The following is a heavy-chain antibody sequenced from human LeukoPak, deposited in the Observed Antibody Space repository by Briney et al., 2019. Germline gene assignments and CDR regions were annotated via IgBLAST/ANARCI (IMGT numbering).Heavy chain of an antibody. Sequence: PSETLSLTCTVSGGSISSYYWSWVRQPPGEGLEWIGYIYYSGSTNYNPSLKSRVTISVDTSKNQFSLKLSSVTAADTAVYYGAREVMPGCSGGSCYEPMYNCFDPWGQGTLVTVSS. CDR1: GGSISSYY. CDR3: AREVMPGCSGGSCYEPMYNCFDP. CDR2: IYYSGST. V-gene: IGHV4-59*12. D-gene: IGHD2-15*01. J-gene: IGHJ5*02.